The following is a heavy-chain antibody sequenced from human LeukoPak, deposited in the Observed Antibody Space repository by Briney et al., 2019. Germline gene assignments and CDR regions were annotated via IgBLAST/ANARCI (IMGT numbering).Heavy chain of an antibody. Sequence: GGSLRLSCAASGFTFSSYAMSWVRQAPGKGLEWVSAISGSGGSTYYADSVKGRFTISRDNSKNTLYVQMNSLRAEDTAVYYCARDSSIYYDSSGYGIDYWGQGTLVTVSS. V-gene: IGHV3-23*01. J-gene: IGHJ4*02. CDR2: ISGSGGST. CDR1: GFTFSSYA. D-gene: IGHD3-22*01. CDR3: ARDSSIYYDSSGYGIDY.